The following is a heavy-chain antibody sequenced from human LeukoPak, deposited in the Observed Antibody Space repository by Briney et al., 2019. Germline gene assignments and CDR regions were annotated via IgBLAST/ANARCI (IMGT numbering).Heavy chain of an antibody. CDR1: GYTFTAYF. CDR2: VNPNSGVT. Sequence: ASVKVSCKASGYTFTAYFMHWVRQAPGQGLEWMGRVNPNSGVTDSIQKFQGRVTMTRDTSISTAYMELSGLRSEDTAVYYCARHQRALSNWNYVWYYYYGMDVWGQGTTVTVSS. V-gene: IGHV1-2*06. J-gene: IGHJ6*02. CDR3: ARHQRALSNWNYVWYYYYGMDV. D-gene: IGHD1-7*01.